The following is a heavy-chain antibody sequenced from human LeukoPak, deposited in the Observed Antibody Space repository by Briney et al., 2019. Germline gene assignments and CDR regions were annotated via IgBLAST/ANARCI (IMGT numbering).Heavy chain of an antibody. CDR3: ARDFSGYEEGYFDY. V-gene: IGHV7-4-1*02. J-gene: IGHJ4*02. Sequence: ASVKVSCKASGYTFTSYAMNWVRQAPGRGLEWMGWINTNTGNPTYAQGFTGRFVFSLDTSVSTAYLQISSLKAEDTAVYYCARDFSGYEEGYFDYWGQGTLVTVSS. D-gene: IGHD3-22*01. CDR2: INTNTGNP. CDR1: GYTFTSYA.